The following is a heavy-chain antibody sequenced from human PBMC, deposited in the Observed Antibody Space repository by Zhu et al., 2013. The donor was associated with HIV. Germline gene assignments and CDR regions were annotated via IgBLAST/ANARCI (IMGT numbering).Heavy chain of an antibody. D-gene: IGHD3-9*01. CDR1: GFTFSGSA. J-gene: IGHJ4*02. Sequence: EVQLVESGGGLVQPGGSLKLSCAASGFTFSGSAMHWVRQASGKGLEWVGRIRSKANSYATAYAASVKGRFTISRDDSKNTAYLQMNSLKTEDTAVYYCTRLGYDILTGYLGDYWGQGTLVTVSS. CDR2: IRSKANSYAT. V-gene: IGHV3-73*02. CDR3: TRLGYDILTGYLGDY.